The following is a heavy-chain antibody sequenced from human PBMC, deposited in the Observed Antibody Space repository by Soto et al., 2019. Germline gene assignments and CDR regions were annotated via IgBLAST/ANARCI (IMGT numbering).Heavy chain of an antibody. CDR2: ISSSSSTI. CDR3: ASTLQYCTSTSCYPWGRFDY. V-gene: IGHV3-48*02. CDR1: GFTFSDYA. D-gene: IGHD2-2*01. Sequence: EVQLVESGGGLVQPGGSLRLSCAASGFTFSDYALNWVRQAPGEGLEWISYISSSSSTIYFADSLKGRFTISRDNAKNSLDLQMNSLRDEDTAVYYCASTLQYCTSTSCYPWGRFDYGGQGTLVTDSS. J-gene: IGHJ4*02.